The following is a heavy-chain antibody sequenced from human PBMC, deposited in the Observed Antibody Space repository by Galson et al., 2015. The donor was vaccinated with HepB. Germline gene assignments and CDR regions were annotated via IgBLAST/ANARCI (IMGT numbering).Heavy chain of an antibody. CDR2: ISSSSSYI. CDR3: ARGSGGSYGDIYYFDY. Sequence: SLRLSCAASGFTFISYSMNWVRQAPGKGLEWVSSISSSSSYIYYADSVKGRFTISRDNAKNSLYLQMNSLRAEDTAVYYCARGSGGSYGDIYYFDYWGQGTLVTVSS. CDR1: GFTFISYS. D-gene: IGHD1-26*01. J-gene: IGHJ4*02. V-gene: IGHV3-21*01.